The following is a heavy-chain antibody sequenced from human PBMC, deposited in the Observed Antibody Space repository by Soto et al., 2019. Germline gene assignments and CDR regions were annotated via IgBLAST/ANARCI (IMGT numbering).Heavy chain of an antibody. CDR2: INPNSGGT. Sequence: ASVKVSCKASGYTFTGYHMHWVRQAPGQGLEWMGWINPNSGGTNYAQKFQGWVTMTRDTSISTAYMELRSLRSDDTAVYYCARVKLTNGIRRAATLNWFDPWGQGTLVTVSS. CDR3: ARVKLTNGIRRAATLNWFDP. D-gene: IGHD2-8*01. J-gene: IGHJ5*02. CDR1: GYTFTGYH. V-gene: IGHV1-2*04.